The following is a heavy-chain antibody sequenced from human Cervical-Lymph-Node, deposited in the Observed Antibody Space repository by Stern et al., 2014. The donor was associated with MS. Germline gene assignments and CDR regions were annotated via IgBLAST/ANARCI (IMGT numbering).Heavy chain of an antibody. Sequence: EVQLVESGGGLVKPGGSLRLSCAASGFTFSSYSMNWVRQAPGKGLEWVSSISRSRSYIYYADSVKGRFTISRDNAKNSLYLQMDSLRAEDTAVYYCASRGPYYYDSSGYSLGPYFDYWGQGTLVTVSS. D-gene: IGHD3-22*01. CDR3: ASRGPYYYDSSGYSLGPYFDY. J-gene: IGHJ4*02. CDR2: ISRSRSYI. CDR1: GFTFSSYS. V-gene: IGHV3-21*01.